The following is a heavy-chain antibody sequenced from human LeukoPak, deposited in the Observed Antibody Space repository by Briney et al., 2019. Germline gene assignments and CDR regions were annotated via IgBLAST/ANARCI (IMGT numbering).Heavy chain of an antibody. CDR2: INPTGSST. CDR3: TRVYGIVGETNHFDY. Sequence: ASVKVSCKASGYIFTNYYMHWVRQAPGQGLEWMGIINPTGSSTRYAEKFRGRATMTRDMSTSTVYMELSSLRSEDTAVYYCTRVYGIVGETNHFDYWGQGTLVTVSS. CDR1: GYIFTNYY. J-gene: IGHJ4*02. D-gene: IGHD1-26*01. V-gene: IGHV1-46*01.